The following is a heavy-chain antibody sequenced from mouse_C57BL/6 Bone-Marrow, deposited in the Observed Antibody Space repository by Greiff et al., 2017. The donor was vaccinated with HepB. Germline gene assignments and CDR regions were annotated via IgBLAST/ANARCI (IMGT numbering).Heavy chain of an antibody. CDR1: GYTFTDYY. J-gene: IGHJ3*01. CDR2: INPNNGGT. Sequence: EVQLQQSGPELVKPGASVKISCKASGYTFTDYYMNWVKQSHGKSLEWIGDINPNNGGTSYNQKFKGKATLTVDKSSSTAYMELRSLTSEDSAVYYCSRGRDYYYGSSSFAYWGQGTLVTVSA. V-gene: IGHV1-26*01. D-gene: IGHD1-1*01. CDR3: SRGRDYYYGSSSFAY.